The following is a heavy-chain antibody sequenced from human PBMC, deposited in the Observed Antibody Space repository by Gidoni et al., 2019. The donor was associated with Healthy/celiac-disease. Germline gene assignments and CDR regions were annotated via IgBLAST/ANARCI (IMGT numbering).Heavy chain of an antibody. CDR2: ISWNSGSI. Sequence: VQLVESGGGLVQPGRSLRLSCAASGFTFDDSAMHGVRQAPGKCLAWVSGISWNSGSIGYADSVKGRFTISRDNAKNSLYLQMNSLRAEDTALYYCAKNLNSGWYDAFDIWGQGTMVTVSS. V-gene: IGHV3-9*01. CDR1: GFTFDDSA. CDR3: AKNLNSGWYDAFDI. J-gene: IGHJ3*02. D-gene: IGHD6-19*01.